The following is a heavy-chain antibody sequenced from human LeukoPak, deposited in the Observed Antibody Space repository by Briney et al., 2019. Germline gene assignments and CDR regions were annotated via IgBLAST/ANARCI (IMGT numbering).Heavy chain of an antibody. CDR2: ISNSGDST. CDR1: GFTFSSYG. J-gene: IGHJ5*02. CDR3: AKSSRGIRFLEWLSIGNWFDP. Sequence: GGSLRLSCAASGFTFSSYGMSWVRQAPGKGLECFSGISNSGDSTHYADSVKGRFTISRDNSKNTLYLQMNSLKAEDTAVYCCAKSSRGIRFLEWLSIGNWFDPWGQGTLVTVSS. D-gene: IGHD3-3*01. V-gene: IGHV3-23*01.